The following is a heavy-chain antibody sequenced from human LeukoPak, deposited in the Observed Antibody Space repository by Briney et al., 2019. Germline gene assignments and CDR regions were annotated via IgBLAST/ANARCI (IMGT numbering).Heavy chain of an antibody. CDR1: GGSISSDY. Sequence: PSETLSLTCTVSGGSISSDYWSWIRQPSGKGLECSGYISYSGSTNSNPSLKSRVTISIDTSKNQFSLKLTSVTATDTAVYYCARLTARSWFDPWGQGTLVTVSS. CDR3: ARLTARSWFDP. CDR2: ISYSGST. V-gene: IGHV4-59*08. D-gene: IGHD1-14*01. J-gene: IGHJ5*02.